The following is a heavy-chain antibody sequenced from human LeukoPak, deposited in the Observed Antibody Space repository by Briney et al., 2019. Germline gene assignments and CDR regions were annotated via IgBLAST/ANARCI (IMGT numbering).Heavy chain of an antibody. CDR3: ARDLGRGYCSGGSCYSLYFDL. Sequence: GGSLRLSCAASGFTFSSYSMNWVRQAPGKGLEWVSYISSSSTIYYADSVKGRFTISRDNAKNSLYLQMNSLRAEDTAVYYCARDLGRGYCSGGSCYSLYFDLWGRGTLVTVSS. D-gene: IGHD2-15*01. CDR1: GFTFSSYS. V-gene: IGHV3-48*01. CDR2: ISSSSTI. J-gene: IGHJ2*01.